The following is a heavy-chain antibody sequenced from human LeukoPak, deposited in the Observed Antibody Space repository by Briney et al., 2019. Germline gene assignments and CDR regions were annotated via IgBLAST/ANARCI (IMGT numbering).Heavy chain of an antibody. CDR3: AKAIYSSSWYNPLDY. V-gene: IGHV3-23*01. J-gene: IGHJ4*02. Sequence: GGSLRLSCAASGFTFSSYAMSWVRQAPGKGLEWVSAISGSGGSTYYADSVKGRFTISRDNSKNTLYLQMNSLRAEDTAVYYCAKAIYSSSWYNPLDYWGQGTLVTVSS. D-gene: IGHD6-13*01. CDR1: GFTFSSYA. CDR2: ISGSGGST.